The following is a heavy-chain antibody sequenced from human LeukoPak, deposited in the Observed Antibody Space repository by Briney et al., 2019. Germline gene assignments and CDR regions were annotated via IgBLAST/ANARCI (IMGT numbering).Heavy chain of an antibody. CDR3: ARGSGWYYY. D-gene: IGHD6-19*01. J-gene: IGHJ4*02. CDR2: IYYSGST. V-gene: IGHV4-59*08. Sequence: SETLSLTCTVSGGSINSYYWSWIRQPPGKGLEWIGYIYYSGSTNYNPSLKSRVTMSVDTSKNQFSLKLRSVTAADTAVYYCARGSGWYYYWGQGTLVTVSS. CDR1: GGSINSYY.